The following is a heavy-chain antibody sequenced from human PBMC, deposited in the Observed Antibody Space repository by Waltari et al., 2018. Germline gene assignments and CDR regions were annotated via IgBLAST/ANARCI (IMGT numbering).Heavy chain of an antibody. Sequence: QVQMVESGGGVVQPGGSLRLSCRTSGLSFTRDEGVDWGRQAPGRGLEGGALRRSDETKGSYADSVRGRFTISRDSSKNTVYLQMDSLRPEDTAVYYCAKGYNYCFDFWGQGTLVTVSS. J-gene: IGHJ4*02. V-gene: IGHV3-30*02. D-gene: IGHD5-12*01. CDR3: AKGYNYCFDF. CDR2: RRSDETKG. CDR1: GLSFTRDEG.